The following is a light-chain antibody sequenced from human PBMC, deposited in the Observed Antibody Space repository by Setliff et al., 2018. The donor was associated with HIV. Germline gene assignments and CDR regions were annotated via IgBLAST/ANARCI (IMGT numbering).Light chain of an antibody. CDR3: SSYTSISTYV. J-gene: IGLJ1*01. Sequence: LTQPASVSASPGQSMTIYCAGTSADVGGYDFVSWYQQHLGKSPKLIIYDVGDRPSGVSNRFSGSKSGDTASLTISWLQAEDEADYYCSSYTSISTYVFGTGTKVTVL. CDR1: SADVGGYDF. CDR2: DVG. V-gene: IGLV2-14*03.